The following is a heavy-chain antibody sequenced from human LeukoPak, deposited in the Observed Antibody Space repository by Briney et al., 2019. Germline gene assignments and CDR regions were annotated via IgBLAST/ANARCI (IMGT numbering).Heavy chain of an antibody. Sequence: GGSLRLSCAASGFTFSNAWMSWVRQAPGKGLEWVSSINSRSSNIFYADSVKGRFTISRDNAKNSLYPQMNSLRAEDTAVYYCARVGYNWNDVYFFDYWGQGILVTVSS. CDR1: GFTFSNAW. D-gene: IGHD1-1*01. CDR2: INSRSSNI. V-gene: IGHV3-21*01. J-gene: IGHJ4*02. CDR3: ARVGYNWNDVYFFDY.